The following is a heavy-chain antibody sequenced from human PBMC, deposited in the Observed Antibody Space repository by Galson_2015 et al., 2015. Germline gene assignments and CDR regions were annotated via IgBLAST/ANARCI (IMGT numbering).Heavy chain of an antibody. V-gene: IGHV1-18*01. CDR3: ARVDCSGDSCFSASY. CDR2: ISVDRGKT. J-gene: IGHJ4*02. CDR1: GYTFFYYG. Sequence: SVKVSCKASGYTFFYYGITWVRQAPGQRLEWMGWISVDRGKTYYAETFQGRVTMTTDTSTSSAYMELRGLRSDDTAVYYCARVDCSGDSCFSASYWGQGTLVTVSS. D-gene: IGHD2-15*01.